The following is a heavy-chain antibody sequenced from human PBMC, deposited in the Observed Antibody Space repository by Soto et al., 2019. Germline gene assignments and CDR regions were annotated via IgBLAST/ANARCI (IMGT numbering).Heavy chain of an antibody. Sequence: QVQLVQSGAEVKKPGASVKVSCKASGYTFTSYGISWVRQAPGQGLEWMGWISAYNGNTKYAQKLQGRVTMTTDTSTSTADMELRSLISDDTAVYYCARDLGQQLFDYWGQGTLVTVSS. D-gene: IGHD6-13*01. CDR3: ARDLGQQLFDY. J-gene: IGHJ4*02. CDR2: ISAYNGNT. V-gene: IGHV1-18*01. CDR1: GYTFTSYG.